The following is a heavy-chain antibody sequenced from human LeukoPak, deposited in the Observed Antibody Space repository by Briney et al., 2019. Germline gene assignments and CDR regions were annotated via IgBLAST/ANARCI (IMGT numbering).Heavy chain of an antibody. CDR2: IYYSGST. Sequence: SETLSLTYTVSGGSISSSSYYWGWIRQPPGKGLEWIGSIYYSGSTYYNPSLKSRVTISVDTSKNQFSLKLSSVTAADTAVYYCARGPSIQLWSDPYYYYGMDVWGQGTTVTVSS. CDR3: ARGPSIQLWSDPYYYYGMDV. J-gene: IGHJ6*02. V-gene: IGHV4-39*01. D-gene: IGHD5-18*01. CDR1: GGSISSSSYY.